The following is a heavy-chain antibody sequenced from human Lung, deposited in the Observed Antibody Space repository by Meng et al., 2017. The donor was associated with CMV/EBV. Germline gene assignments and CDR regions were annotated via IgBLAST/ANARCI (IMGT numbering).Heavy chain of an antibody. CDR1: GSVRSASYY. CDR2: VYYGGGT. J-gene: IGHJ5*02. Sequence: GSVRSASYYWSWIRQLPGKGLEWIAYVYYGGGTNYNPSLKSRVTISVDTSKNQFSLKLSSVTAADTAVYYCTRGTGYCSSTSCYPFDPWGQGTLVTVS. CDR3: TRGTGYCSSTSCYPFDP. D-gene: IGHD2-2*01. V-gene: IGHV4-61*01.